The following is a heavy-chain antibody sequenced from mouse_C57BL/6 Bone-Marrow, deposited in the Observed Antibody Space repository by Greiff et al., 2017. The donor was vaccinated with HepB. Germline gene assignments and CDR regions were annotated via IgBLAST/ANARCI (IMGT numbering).Heavy chain of an antibody. CDR3: AIRLRYPFVFGV. CDR2: IDPEDGDT. D-gene: IGHD1-1*01. V-gene: IGHV14-2*01. CDR1: GFNIKDYY. Sequence: EVQLQQSGAELVKPGASVKLSCTASGFNIKDYYMHWVKQRTEQGLEWIGRIDPEDGDTKYAPKFQGKATITADTSSNTAYLQLSSLTSEDTAVYYCAIRLRYPFVFGVWGTGTTVTVSS. J-gene: IGHJ1*03.